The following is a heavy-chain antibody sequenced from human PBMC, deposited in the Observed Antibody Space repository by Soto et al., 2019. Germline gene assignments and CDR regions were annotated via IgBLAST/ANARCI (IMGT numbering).Heavy chain of an antibody. J-gene: IGHJ4*02. Sequence: QVQLVQSGAAVKKPGASVKVSCKASGYTFTSYEINWVRQATGQGLEWMGWMNPNSGDTGYAQKFQGRVTMTRNTSISTAYMEPSSLRSEETAVYYCARGDLLWFGELLRWGQGTLVTVSS. D-gene: IGHD3-10*01. CDR2: MNPNSGDT. CDR3: ARGDLLWFGELLR. CDR1: GYTFTSYE. V-gene: IGHV1-8*01.